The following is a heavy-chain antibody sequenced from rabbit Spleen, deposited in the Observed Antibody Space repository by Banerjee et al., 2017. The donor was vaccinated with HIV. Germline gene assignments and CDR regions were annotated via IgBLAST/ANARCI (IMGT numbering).Heavy chain of an antibody. CDR3: ARDLAAVIGWNFNL. CDR1: GLDFSSSDW. Sequence: QEQLVESGGGLVQPEGSLTLTCTASGLDFSSSDWIYWVRQAPGKGLEWIACMNTATGKAVYANWAKGRFAISKTSSTTVTLQMTSLTAADTATYFCARDLAAVIGWNFNLWGQGTLVTVS. J-gene: IGHJ4*01. V-gene: IGHV1S45*01. CDR2: MNTATGKA. D-gene: IGHD1-1*01.